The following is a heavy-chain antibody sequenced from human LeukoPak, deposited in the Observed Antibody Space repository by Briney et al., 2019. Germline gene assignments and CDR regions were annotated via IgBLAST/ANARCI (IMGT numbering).Heavy chain of an antibody. D-gene: IGHD3-3*01. J-gene: IGHJ4*02. V-gene: IGHV1-18*01. Sequence: ASVKVSCKASGYTFTSYGISWVRQAPGQGLEWMGWISAYNGNTNYAQKLRGRVTMTTGTSTSTAYMELRSLRSDDTAVYYCARGGGYDFWSGYLYDYWGQGTLVTVSS. CDR3: ARGGGYDFWSGYLYDY. CDR2: ISAYNGNT. CDR1: GYTFTSYG.